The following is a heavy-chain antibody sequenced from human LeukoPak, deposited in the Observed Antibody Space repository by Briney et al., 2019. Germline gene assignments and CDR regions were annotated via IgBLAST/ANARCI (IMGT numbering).Heavy chain of an antibody. D-gene: IGHD3-9*01. CDR1: GFTIRNYW. CDR2: IESDGSST. Sequence: PGGSLRLSCAASGFTIRNYWRHRVRQAPGKGLVWVSRIESDGSSTTYADSVKGRFTISRDNAKNTLYLQMNSLRADDTAKYYAVRGGTRMTGTLRYDYWGQGTLVTVSS. V-gene: IGHV3-74*01. J-gene: IGHJ4*02. CDR3: VRGGTRMTGTLRYDY.